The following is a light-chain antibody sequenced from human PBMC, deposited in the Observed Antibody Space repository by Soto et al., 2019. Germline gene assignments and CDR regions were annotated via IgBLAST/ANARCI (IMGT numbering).Light chain of an antibody. CDR2: AAS. CDR1: QRITSY. J-gene: IGKJ1*01. V-gene: IGKV1-39*01. Sequence: DIEMTEYPYSLSATVGDRVTITCRASQRITSYLNWYQQKPGKAPELLIHAASSLQSGVPSRFSGSGSGTDFTLTICSLQPEDFPTYYCQQSYCTPQTFGQGTKV. CDR3: QQSYCTPQT.